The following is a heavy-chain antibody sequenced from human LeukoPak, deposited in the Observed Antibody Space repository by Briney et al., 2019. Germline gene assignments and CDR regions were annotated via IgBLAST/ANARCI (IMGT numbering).Heavy chain of an antibody. CDR2: IYSGGST. Sequence: PGGSLRLSCAASGFTVSSNYMSWVRQAPGKGLEWVSVIYSGGSTYYADSVKGRFTISRDNSKNTLYLQMNSLRAEDTAVYYCASMVAATRGSFDYWGQGTLVTVSS. V-gene: IGHV3-53*01. CDR1: GFTVSSNY. D-gene: IGHD2-15*01. J-gene: IGHJ4*02. CDR3: ASMVAATRGSFDY.